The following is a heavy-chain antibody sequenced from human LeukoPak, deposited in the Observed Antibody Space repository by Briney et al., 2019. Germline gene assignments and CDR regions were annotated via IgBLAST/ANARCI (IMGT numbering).Heavy chain of an antibody. J-gene: IGHJ4*02. CDR2: VYSGDNT. D-gene: IGHD2-8*02. V-gene: IGHV3-53*01. CDR1: GFTVSDNY. Sequence: GGSLRLSCAASGFTVSDNYMSWVRQAPGKGLEWVSVVYSGDNTYYADSVKGRFTISRDNSKNTLYLQMNSLRAEDTAVYYCARDREPGTSASRFDYWGQGTLVTVSS. CDR3: ARDREPGTSASRFDY.